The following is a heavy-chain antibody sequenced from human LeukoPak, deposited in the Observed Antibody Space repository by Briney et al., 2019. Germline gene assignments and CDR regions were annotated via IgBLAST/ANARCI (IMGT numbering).Heavy chain of an antibody. CDR3: ARVDQLELQSDYYYYGMDV. V-gene: IGHV3-66*01. J-gene: IGHJ6*02. CDR2: IYSGGST. CDR1: GFTVSSNY. D-gene: IGHD1-7*01. Sequence: GGSLRLSCAASGFTVSSNYMSWVRQAPGKGLEWVSVIYSGGSTYYADSVKGRFTISRDNSKNTLYLQMNSLRAEDTAVYYCARVDQLELQSDYYYYGMDVWGQGTTVTVSS.